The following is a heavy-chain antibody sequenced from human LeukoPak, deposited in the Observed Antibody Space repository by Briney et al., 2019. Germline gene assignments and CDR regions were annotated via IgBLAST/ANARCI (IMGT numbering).Heavy chain of an antibody. D-gene: IGHD5-24*01. V-gene: IGHV1-2*02. CDR1: GYTFTGYY. CDR2: INPNSGGT. CDR3: ARDRYGDGFAHLDY. Sequence: ASAKVSCKASGYTFTGYYMHWVRQAPGQGLEWMGWINPNSGGTNHPQKFQGRVAITWDTSITTAYMDLSRLTSDDTAVYYCARDRYGDGFAHLDYWGQGALVTVSS. J-gene: IGHJ4*02.